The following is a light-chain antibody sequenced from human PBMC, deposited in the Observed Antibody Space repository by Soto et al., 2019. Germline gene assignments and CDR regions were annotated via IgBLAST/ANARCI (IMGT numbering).Light chain of an antibody. J-gene: IGKJ4*01. CDR1: QGIGNY. V-gene: IGKV1-16*02. CDR2: GAS. CDR3: QQYRAYPLT. Sequence: DIPMTQSPSSLSAFVGDRVTITCRASQGIGNYIAWFQQKPGKAPKSLIYGASSLQTGVPSKFSGSGSGTDFTLTISGLQPEDLATYYCQQYRAYPLTFGGGTKVELK.